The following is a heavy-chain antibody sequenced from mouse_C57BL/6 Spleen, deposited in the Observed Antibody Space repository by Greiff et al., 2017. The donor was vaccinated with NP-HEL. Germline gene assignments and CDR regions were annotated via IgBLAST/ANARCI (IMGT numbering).Heavy chain of an antibody. CDR3: ARRHYGDAGGAMDY. CDR2: ISSGGSYT. D-gene: IGHD2-13*01. J-gene: IGHJ4*01. V-gene: IGHV5-6*02. CDR1: GFTFSSYG. Sequence: EVKVVESGGDLVKPGGSLKLSCAASGFTFSSYGMSWVRQTPDKRLEWVATISSGGSYTYYPDSVKGRFTISRDNAKNTLYLQMRSLKSEDTAMYYGARRHYGDAGGAMDYWGQGTSVTVSS.